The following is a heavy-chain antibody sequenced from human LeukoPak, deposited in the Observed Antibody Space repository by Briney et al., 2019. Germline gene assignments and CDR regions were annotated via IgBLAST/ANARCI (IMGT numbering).Heavy chain of an antibody. V-gene: IGHV3-23*01. Sequence: PVGSLRLSCAASGFTFSSYAMSSGRQAPGKGLEWVSTVCGSGGSTYYADSVKGRFTISRDNSKKTLYLQMNSLRAEDTAVYYCAPQITMLRGVEPLIFDYWGQGTLVTVSS. CDR3: APQITMLRGVEPLIFDY. CDR1: GFTFSSYA. J-gene: IGHJ4*02. CDR2: VCGSGGST. D-gene: IGHD3-10*01.